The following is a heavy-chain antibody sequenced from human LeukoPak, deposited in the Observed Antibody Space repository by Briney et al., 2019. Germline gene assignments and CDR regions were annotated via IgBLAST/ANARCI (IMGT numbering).Heavy chain of an antibody. Sequence: GGSLRLSCAASGFTFSSYWMSWVRQVPGKGLEWVANINQDESEKYYVDSVKGRFTISRDNAKNSLYLQMNSLRAEDTAVYYCVRDSACYDYWGQGTLVTVSS. CDR2: INQDESEK. V-gene: IGHV3-7*01. CDR3: VRDSACYDY. D-gene: IGHD2-15*01. CDR1: GFTFSSYW. J-gene: IGHJ4*02.